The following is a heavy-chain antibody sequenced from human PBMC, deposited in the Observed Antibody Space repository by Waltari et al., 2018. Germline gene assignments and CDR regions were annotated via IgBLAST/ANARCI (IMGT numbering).Heavy chain of an antibody. CDR3: ARDPARGGDYFAHDY. CDR1: RGTFSSYA. V-gene: IGHV1-69*04. J-gene: IGHJ4*02. D-gene: IGHD4-17*01. CDR2: IIPILGIA. Sequence: QVQLLQSGAEVQKPGSSVKVPCQASRGTFSSYAIRWVRPAPGQGLEWMGRIIPILGIANDAQKIQGRVTITADKSTSTAYMELSSLRSEDTAVYYCARDPARGGDYFAHDYWGQGTLVTVSS.